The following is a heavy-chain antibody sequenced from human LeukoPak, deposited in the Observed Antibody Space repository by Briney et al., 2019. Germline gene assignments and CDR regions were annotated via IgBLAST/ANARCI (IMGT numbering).Heavy chain of an antibody. J-gene: IGHJ3*02. CDR3: ARDYGGGTTYAFDI. V-gene: IGHV3-9*01. D-gene: IGHD2-21*01. CDR2: ISWNSGSI. Sequence: GGSLRLSCAASGFTFDDYAMHWVRQAPGKGLEWVSGISWNSGSIGYADSVKGRFTISRDNSKNTLYLQMNSLRAEDTAVYYCARDYGGGTTYAFDIWGQGTMVTVSS. CDR1: GFTFDDYA.